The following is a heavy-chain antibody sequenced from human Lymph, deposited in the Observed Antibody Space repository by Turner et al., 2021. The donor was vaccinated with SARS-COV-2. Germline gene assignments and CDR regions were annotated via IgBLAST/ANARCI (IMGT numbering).Heavy chain of an antibody. CDR3: ARAPFIIVLMMYASGYFDN. J-gene: IGHJ4*02. CDR2: IYYSGST. CDR1: GGSISSSSYY. Sequence: QLQLQESGPGLVKPSETLSLTCTVSGGSISSSSYYWGWIRQPPGKGLEWFGSIYYSGSTYYNPSLKSRVTISVDTSKNQFSLKLSSVTAADTAVYYCARAPFIIVLMMYASGYFDNWGQGTLVTVSS. D-gene: IGHD2-8*01. V-gene: IGHV4-39*01.